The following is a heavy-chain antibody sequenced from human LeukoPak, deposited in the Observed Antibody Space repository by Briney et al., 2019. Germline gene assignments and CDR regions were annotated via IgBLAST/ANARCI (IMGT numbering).Heavy chain of an antibody. CDR1: GFTFSSYG. D-gene: IGHD6-13*01. J-gene: IGHJ6*02. V-gene: IGHV3-33*01. CDR3: ARDLYSSSWYPNDYYYGMDV. Sequence: PGGSLRLSCAASGFTFSSYGMHWVRHAPGTGLEWVAVIWYDGSNKYYADSVKGRFTISRDNSKNTLYLQMNSLRAEDTAVYYCARDLYSSSWYPNDYYYGMDVWGQGTTVTVSS. CDR2: IWYDGSNK.